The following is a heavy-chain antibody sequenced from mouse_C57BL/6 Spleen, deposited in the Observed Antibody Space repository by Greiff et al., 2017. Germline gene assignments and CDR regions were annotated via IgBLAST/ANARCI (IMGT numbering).Heavy chain of an antibody. J-gene: IGHJ1*03. Sequence: EVMLVESGGGLVKPGGSLKLSCAASGFTFSSYAMSWVRQTPEKRLEWVATISDGGSYTYYPDNVKGRFTISRDNAKNNLYMQMSHLKSEDAAMYYCARDVRDGGYFDVWGTGTTVTVSS. CDR1: GFTFSSYA. CDR3: ARDVRDGGYFDV. CDR2: ISDGGSYT. D-gene: IGHD3-2*02. V-gene: IGHV5-4*01.